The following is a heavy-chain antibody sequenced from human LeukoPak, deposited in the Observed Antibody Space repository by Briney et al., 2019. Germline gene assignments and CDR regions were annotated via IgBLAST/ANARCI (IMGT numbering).Heavy chain of an antibody. CDR3: AKDLRTEPRFDY. V-gene: IGHV3-23*01. Sequence: GGSLRLSCVASGLTFNTYEMNWVRQAPGKGLEWVSAISGSGGSTYYADSVKGRFTISRDNSKSTLYLQMNSLRAEDTAVYYCAKDLRTEPRFDYWGQGTLVTVSS. D-gene: IGHD1-14*01. CDR2: ISGSGGST. J-gene: IGHJ4*02. CDR1: GLTFNTYE.